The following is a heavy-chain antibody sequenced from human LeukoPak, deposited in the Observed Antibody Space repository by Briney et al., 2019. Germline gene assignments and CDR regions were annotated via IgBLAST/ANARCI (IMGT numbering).Heavy chain of an antibody. Sequence: GGSLRLSCAASVVTFSSDAMSCGPRAPGKELEWFSAISGSGGSPSYADSLKGRFTISRDNSQNTLYLQMNSLRAQDTAVYYCANEKIGLVGAPSPADYWGQGTLVNVSS. CDR2: ISGSGGSP. D-gene: IGHD1-26*01. CDR1: VVTFSSDA. CDR3: ANEKIGLVGAPSPADY. J-gene: IGHJ4*02. V-gene: IGHV3-23*01.